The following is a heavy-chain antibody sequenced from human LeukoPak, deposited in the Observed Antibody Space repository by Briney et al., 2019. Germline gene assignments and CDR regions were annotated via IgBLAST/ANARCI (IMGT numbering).Heavy chain of an antibody. CDR1: GFTFSMSG. CDR2: ISVSGGAT. Sequence: GGSLRLSCAASGFTFSMSGMSWVRQAPGKGLEWVSYISVSGGATYYADSVKGRFTISRDNSKNTLYLQMNSLRAEDTAVYYCAKSYAVDSWGQGTLVTVSS. V-gene: IGHV3-23*01. J-gene: IGHJ4*02. D-gene: IGHD4-17*01. CDR3: AKSYAVDS.